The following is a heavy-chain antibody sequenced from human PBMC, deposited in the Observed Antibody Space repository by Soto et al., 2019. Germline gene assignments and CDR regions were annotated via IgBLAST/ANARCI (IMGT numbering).Heavy chain of an antibody. CDR1: GGSISSGSYH. D-gene: IGHD3-16*01. CDR3: ARSDNYDYVWGSYSLYFDL. CDR2: IYYGGRT. V-gene: IGHV4-39*01. J-gene: IGHJ4*02. Sequence: PSETLSLTCTVSGGSISSGSYHWGWIRQPPGKGLEWIGSIYYGGRTYYKTSLKSRVTMSVDTSKSQFSLKLRSVTAADTAVYYCARSDNYDYVWGSYSLYFDLWGQGTLVIVAS.